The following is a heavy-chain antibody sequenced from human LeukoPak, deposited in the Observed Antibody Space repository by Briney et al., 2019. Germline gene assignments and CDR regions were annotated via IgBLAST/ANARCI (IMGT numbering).Heavy chain of an antibody. D-gene: IGHD5-24*01. CDR3: ARASRDGYNQNFDH. V-gene: IGHV5-51*01. CDR2: IYPGGGET. CDR1: GYSFISYW. Sequence: GESLKTSSKGLGYSFISYWNAWVRPRPGKGLEWMGIIYPGGGETRYDPSFQGQVTISANTSTSTAYLQLSSLRASDTVMYYCARASRDGYNQNFDHWGKGTLVTASS. J-gene: IGHJ4*02.